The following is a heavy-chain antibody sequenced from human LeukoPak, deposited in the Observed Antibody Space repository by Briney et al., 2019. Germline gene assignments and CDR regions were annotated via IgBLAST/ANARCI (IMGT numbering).Heavy chain of an antibody. CDR1: GFTFDDYA. J-gene: IGHJ4*02. D-gene: IGHD6-13*01. Sequence: GGSLRLSCAASGFTFDDYAMHWVRQAPGKGLEWVASISWNSVNIGYADSVKGRFTISRDNAKNSLFLQMNSLRPEDTALYYCAKDPDSSTWTPPDFWGQGTLVTVSS. CDR2: ISWNSVNI. CDR3: AKDPDSSTWTPPDF. V-gene: IGHV3-9*01.